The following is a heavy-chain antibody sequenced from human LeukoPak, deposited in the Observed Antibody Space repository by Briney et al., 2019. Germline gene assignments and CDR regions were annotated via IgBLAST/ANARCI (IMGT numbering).Heavy chain of an antibody. Sequence: AETLSLTCAVYGGSFSGYYWSWIRQPPGKGLEWIGEINHSGSTNYNPPLKSRVTISVDTSKNQFSLTLSSVTAPDTAVYYCASLPMVRGVPPIVTQNWFDPCGQGTLVTVSS. CDR1: GGSFSGYY. D-gene: IGHD3-10*01. V-gene: IGHV4-34*01. CDR3: ASLPMVRGVPPIVTQNWFDP. CDR2: INHSGST. J-gene: IGHJ5*02.